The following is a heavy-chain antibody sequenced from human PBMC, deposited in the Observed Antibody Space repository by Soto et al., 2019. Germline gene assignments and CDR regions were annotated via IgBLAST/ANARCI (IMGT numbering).Heavy chain of an antibody. D-gene: IGHD2-2*01. CDR1: SGSISSSNW. CDR3: ARAVVPAYYYYYYMDV. CDR2: IYHSGST. V-gene: IGHV4-4*02. J-gene: IGHJ6*03. Sequence: SETLSLTCAVSSGSISSSNWWSWVRQPPGKGLEWIGEIYHSGSTNYNPSLKSRVTISVDKSKNQFSLKLSSVTAADTAVYYCARAVVPAYYYYYYMDVWGKGTTVTVSS.